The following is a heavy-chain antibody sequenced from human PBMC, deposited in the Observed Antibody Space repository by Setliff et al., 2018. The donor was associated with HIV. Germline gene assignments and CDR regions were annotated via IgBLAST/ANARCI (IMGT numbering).Heavy chain of an antibody. J-gene: IGHJ4*02. V-gene: IGHV4-4*02. D-gene: IGHD3-22*01. Sequence: LSLTCAVSGGSISNSNWWRWVRQPPGKGLEWIGEIYHSGSTNYNPSLKSRVTISVDKSKNQFSLKLSSVTAADTAVYYCARQGEGYDSSGYYYTLDYWGQGTLVTVSS. CDR1: GGSISNSNW. CDR2: IYHSGST. CDR3: ARQGEGYDSSGYYYTLDY.